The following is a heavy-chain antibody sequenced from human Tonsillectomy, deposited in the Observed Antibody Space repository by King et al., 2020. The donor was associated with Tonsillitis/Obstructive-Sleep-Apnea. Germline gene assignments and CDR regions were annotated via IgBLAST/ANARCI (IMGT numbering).Heavy chain of an antibody. J-gene: IGHJ5*02. CDR3: ARDYDYYDSRGYYHTWFDP. D-gene: IGHD3-22*01. Sequence: VQLQQSGPGLVKPSQTLSLTCAISGDSVSSNSAAWNWIRQSPSRGLEWLGRTYYRSKWYNDYAVSVKSRITINPDTSKNQFSLQLNSVTPEDTAVYYCARDYDYYDSRGYYHTWFDPWGQGTLVTVSS. V-gene: IGHV6-1*01. CDR1: GDSVSSNSAA. CDR2: TYYRSKWYN.